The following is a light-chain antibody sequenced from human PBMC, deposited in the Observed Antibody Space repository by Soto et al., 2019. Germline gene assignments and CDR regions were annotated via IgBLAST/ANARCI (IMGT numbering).Light chain of an antibody. CDR2: GAS. J-gene: IGKJ4*01. Sequence: EVVMTQSPATLSASPGERATLSCRASQTISSNVAWYQQKPGQAPRLLIYGASTRATGIPARFSGSGSGTEVTLTISSLQSEDFGVYYCQQYHDWPPLTFGGGTKVEIK. CDR3: QQYHDWPPLT. CDR1: QTISSN. V-gene: IGKV3-15*01.